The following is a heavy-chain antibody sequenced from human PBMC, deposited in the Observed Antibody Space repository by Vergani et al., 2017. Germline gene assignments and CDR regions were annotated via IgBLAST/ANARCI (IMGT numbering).Heavy chain of an antibody. D-gene: IGHD2-2*01. CDR2: TRNKANSYTT. J-gene: IGHJ3*02. Sequence: EVQLVESGGGLVQPGGSLRLSCVASGFTFSDHYMDWVRQAPGKGLEWVGRTRNKANSYTTEYAAPVKGRFTISRDDSKNSLYLQMNSLKIEDTAVYYCARLGYCSSTTWREAFDIWGQGTMVTVSS. CDR3: ARLGYCSSTTWREAFDI. CDR1: GFTFSDHY. V-gene: IGHV3-72*01.